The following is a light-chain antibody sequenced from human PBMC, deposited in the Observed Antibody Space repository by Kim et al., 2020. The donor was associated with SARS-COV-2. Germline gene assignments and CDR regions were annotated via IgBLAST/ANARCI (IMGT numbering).Light chain of an antibody. CDR2: SAS. CDR1: QSVSSNF. V-gene: IGKV3-20*01. Sequence: ENVLTQSPGTLPLSPGERATLSCRASQSVSSNFLACYQQKAGQAPRHLIYSASSRASGIPDRFSGSGSGTDFTLTISTLEPEDFAVYYCQQYATSPETFGQGTKVDIK. J-gene: IGKJ1*01. CDR3: QQYATSPET.